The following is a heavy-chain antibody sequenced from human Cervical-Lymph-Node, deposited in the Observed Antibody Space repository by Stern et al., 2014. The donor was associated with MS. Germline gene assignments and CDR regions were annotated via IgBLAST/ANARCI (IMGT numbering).Heavy chain of an antibody. V-gene: IGHV3-9*01. CDR1: GFTFNDHA. Sequence: VQLVQSGGGLVQPGRSLTLSCAASGFTFNDHAMHWVRQVPGMGLEWVSGISWDSGSLGYADSVQGRFTISRDNGKNSLDLRMSRLRAEDTAVYYCARDKYSGYDLGGYFDVWGQGILVTVSS. CDR3: ARDKYSGYDLGGYFDV. CDR2: ISWDSGSL. J-gene: IGHJ4*02. D-gene: IGHD5-12*01.